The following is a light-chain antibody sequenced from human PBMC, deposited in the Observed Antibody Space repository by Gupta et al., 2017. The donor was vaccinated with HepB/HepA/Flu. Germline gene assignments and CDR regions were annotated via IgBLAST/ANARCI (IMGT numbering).Light chain of an antibody. CDR3: ETWDSNIRV. CDR2: VESSGRY. Sequence: PIVTPSTSALSFPGSPVKLTCTLSSGYSHYSIGWHQQQPGKAPRFLMKVESSGRYNKGSGIPDRFSGSSSGAARYLTISNLQSEDEADYYCETWDSNIRVFGGGTKLTVL. CDR1: SGYSHYS. V-gene: IGLV4-60*03. J-gene: IGLJ2*01.